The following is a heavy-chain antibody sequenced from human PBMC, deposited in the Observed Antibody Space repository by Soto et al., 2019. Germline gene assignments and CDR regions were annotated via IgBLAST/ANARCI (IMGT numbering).Heavy chain of an antibody. D-gene: IGHD1-1*01. CDR2: INGFGENT. Sequence: VGSLRLSCAASGFTFANHAMSWFRQAPGKGLEWVSSINGFGENTYYADSVKGRFSISRDSSTLYLQMSSLRAEDTAVYYCARPTGTSYYWKYYFDSWGQGTLVTVSS. J-gene: IGHJ4*02. CDR1: GFTFANHA. CDR3: ARPTGTSYYWKYYFDS. V-gene: IGHV3-23*01.